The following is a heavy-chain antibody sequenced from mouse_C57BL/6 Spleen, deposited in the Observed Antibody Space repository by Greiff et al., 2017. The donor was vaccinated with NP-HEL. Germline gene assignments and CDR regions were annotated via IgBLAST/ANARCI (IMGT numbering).Heavy chain of an antibody. J-gene: IGHJ3*01. CDR1: GFTFSSYA. V-gene: IGHV5-4*03. Sequence: EVKVVESGGGLVKPGGSLKLSCAASGFTFSSYAMSWVRQTPGKRLEWVATISDGGSYTYYPDNVKGRFTISRDNAKNNLYLQMSHLKSEDTAMYYCASGYGSSSWFAYWGQGTLVTVSA. CDR3: ASGYGSSSWFAY. D-gene: IGHD1-1*01. CDR2: ISDGGSYT.